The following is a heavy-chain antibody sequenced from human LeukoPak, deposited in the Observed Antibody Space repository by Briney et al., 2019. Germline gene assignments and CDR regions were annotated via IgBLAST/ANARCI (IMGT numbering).Heavy chain of an antibody. CDR2: IYYSGGT. V-gene: IGHV4-39*01. CDR1: GGSIISSSYY. D-gene: IGHD1-26*01. CDR3: ARYAVEYSGTYFDS. J-gene: IGHJ4*02. Sequence: SETLSLTCTVSGGSIISSSYYWGWIRQYPGKGLEWIGSIYYSGGTYYSPSLKSRVTISVDTSKNQFSLKLGSVTAADTAVYYCARYAVEYSGTYFDSWGQGSLVTVSS.